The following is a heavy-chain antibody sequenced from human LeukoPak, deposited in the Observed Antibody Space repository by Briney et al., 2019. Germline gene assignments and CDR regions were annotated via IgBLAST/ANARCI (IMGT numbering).Heavy chain of an antibody. Sequence: PSETLSLTCTVSGGSISSYYWSWIRQPPGKGLEWIEYVYYSGSTNYNPSLKIRVTISVDRSKNQSSLKLSSVTAADTAVYYCAHSSSWYYFDYWGQGTLVTVSS. J-gene: IGHJ4*02. CDR2: VYYSGST. D-gene: IGHD6-13*01. V-gene: IGHV4-59*01. CDR3: AHSSSWYYFDY. CDR1: GGSISSYY.